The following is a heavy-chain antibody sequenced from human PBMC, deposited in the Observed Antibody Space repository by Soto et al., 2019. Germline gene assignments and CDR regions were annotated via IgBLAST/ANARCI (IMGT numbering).Heavy chain of an antibody. CDR3: ARGLRITIFGVVITHYYYYYGMDV. J-gene: IGHJ6*02. Sequence: ASVKVSCKPSGYTFTSYDINWVRQATGQGLEWMGWMNPNSGNTGYAQKFQGRVTMTRNTSISTAYMELSSLRSEDTAVYYCARGLRITIFGVVITHYYYYYGMDVWGRGTTVTVSS. V-gene: IGHV1-8*01. D-gene: IGHD3-3*01. CDR2: MNPNSGNT. CDR1: GYTFTSYD.